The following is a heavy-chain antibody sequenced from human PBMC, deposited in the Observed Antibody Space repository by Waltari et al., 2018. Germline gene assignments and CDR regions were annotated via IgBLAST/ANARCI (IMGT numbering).Heavy chain of an antibody. CDR1: GDFMSSTDW. CDR3: ARDRGRGLYLDS. J-gene: IGHJ4*02. V-gene: IGHV4-4*02. Sequence: QVQLQESGPGLVTPSGTLSLTCAVSGDFMSSTDWWSWVRQPPGKGLEWIGQIHRSGRNHYNPSLESRVSMSIDTANNQFSLKVTSATAADTAVYYCARDRGRGLYLDSWGQGTLVTVSP. D-gene: IGHD2-15*01. CDR2: IHRSGRN.